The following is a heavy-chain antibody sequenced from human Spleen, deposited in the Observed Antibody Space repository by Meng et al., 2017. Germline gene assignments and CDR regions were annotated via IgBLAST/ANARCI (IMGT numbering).Heavy chain of an antibody. CDR1: GFTFDDYA. Sequence: GESLKISCAASGFTFDDYAMHWVRQAPGKGLEWVSLISWDGGSTYYGDSVTTYYSDSVKGRFTISRDNRKNSLYLQMNSLRAEDTAVYYCARSPGAWEAYYYDSSGYYYYDYWGQGTLVTVSS. V-gene: IGHV3-43D*03. J-gene: IGHJ4*02. CDR3: ARSPGAWEAYYYDSSGYYYYDY. CDR2: ISWDGGST. D-gene: IGHD3-22*01.